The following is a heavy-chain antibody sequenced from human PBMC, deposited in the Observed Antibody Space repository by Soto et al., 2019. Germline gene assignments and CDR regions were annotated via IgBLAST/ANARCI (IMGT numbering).Heavy chain of an antibody. Sequence: QVQMQESGPGLVKPSQTLYLTCSVSGGSIIDSGSFYWNWIRQHPGKGLEWIGYIYYSGSTYYNRSLKSRATISLDTSKNQFSLKLTSVTAADTAIYYCARGEVVAXNWXXPXXXGXLXTVXS. CDR3: ARGEVVAXNWXXP. J-gene: IGHJ5*02. D-gene: IGHD2-15*01. V-gene: IGHV4-31*03. CDR2: IYYSGST. CDR1: GGSIIDSGSFY.